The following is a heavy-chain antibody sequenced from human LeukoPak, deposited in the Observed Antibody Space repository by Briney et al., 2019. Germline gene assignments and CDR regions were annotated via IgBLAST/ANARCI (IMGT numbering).Heavy chain of an antibody. J-gene: IGHJ4*02. Sequence: PGGSLRLSCAASGFTFSSYWMHWVRQAPGKGLVWVSRINSDGSSTSYADSVKGRFTISRDNAKNTLYLQMNSLRAEDTAVYYCARAVEYYYGSGSYLDYWGQGTLVTVSS. D-gene: IGHD3-10*01. CDR3: ARAVEYYYGSGSYLDY. CDR2: INSDGSST. V-gene: IGHV3-74*01. CDR1: GFTFSSYW.